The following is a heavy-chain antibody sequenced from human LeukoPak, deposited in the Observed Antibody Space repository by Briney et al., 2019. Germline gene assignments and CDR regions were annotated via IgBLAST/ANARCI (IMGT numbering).Heavy chain of an antibody. Sequence: PGGSLRLSCAASGFTFSSYAMSWVRQAPGKGLEWVSAISGSGGSTYYADSVKGRFTIPRDNSKTTLYLQMNSLRAEDTAVYYCAKVPQYYYDSSGYYYDSWGPGTLVTVSS. CDR3: AKVPQYYYDSSGYYYDS. J-gene: IGHJ5*02. CDR2: ISGSGGST. V-gene: IGHV3-23*01. CDR1: GFTFSSYA. D-gene: IGHD3-22*01.